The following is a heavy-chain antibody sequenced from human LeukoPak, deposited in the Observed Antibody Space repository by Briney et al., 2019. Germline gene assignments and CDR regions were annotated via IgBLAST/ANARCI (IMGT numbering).Heavy chain of an antibody. CDR3: ARLRYNDFWSGHWKYYYYMDV. CDR1: GFMFSTYE. Sequence: GGSLRLSCAASGFMFSTYEMNWVRQAPGKGLEWLSYISYKGRSIYYADSVKGRFTISRDNAKNSLYLQMNSLRAEDTALYYCARLRYNDFWSGHWKYYYYMDVWGKGTTVTVSS. D-gene: IGHD3-3*01. CDR2: ISYKGRSI. J-gene: IGHJ6*03. V-gene: IGHV3-48*03.